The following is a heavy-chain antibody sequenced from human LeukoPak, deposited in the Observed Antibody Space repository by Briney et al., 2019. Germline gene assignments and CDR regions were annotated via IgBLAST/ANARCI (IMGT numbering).Heavy chain of an antibody. V-gene: IGHV4-30-4*08. CDR2: IYYSGST. J-gene: IGHJ5*02. D-gene: IGHD7-27*01. CDR1: GGSISSGDYY. CDR3: ARYNWGHSSAWFDP. Sequence: SQTLSLTCTVSGGSISSGDYYWSWIRQPPGKGLEWIGYIYYSGSTYYNPSLKSRVTISVDTSKNQFSLKLSSVTAADTAVYYCARYNWGHSSAWFDPWGQGTLVTVSS.